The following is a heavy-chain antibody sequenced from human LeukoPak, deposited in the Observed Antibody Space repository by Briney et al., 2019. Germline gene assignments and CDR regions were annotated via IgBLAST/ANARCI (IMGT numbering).Heavy chain of an antibody. D-gene: IGHD2-2*01. CDR3: AKDYVSSRQGEYFQH. Sequence: GGSLRLSCAASGFTFSSYAMSWVRQAPGKGLEWVSAISGSGGSTYYADSVKGRFTISRDNSKNTLYLQMNSLRAEDTAVYYCAKDYVSSRQGEYFQHWGQGTLVTASS. J-gene: IGHJ1*01. CDR1: GFTFSSYA. V-gene: IGHV3-23*01. CDR2: ISGSGGST.